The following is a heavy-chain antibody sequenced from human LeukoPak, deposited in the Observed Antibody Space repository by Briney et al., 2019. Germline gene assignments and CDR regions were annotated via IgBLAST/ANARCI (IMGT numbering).Heavy chain of an antibody. D-gene: IGHD2-8*02. Sequence: ASVKVSFKASGYTFTSYAMHWVRQAPGQRLEWMGWINAGNGNTKYSQKFQGRVTITRDTSASTAYMELSSLRSEDTAVYYCARVSITGAIDYWGQGTLVTVSS. V-gene: IGHV1-3*01. CDR3: ARVSITGAIDY. J-gene: IGHJ4*02. CDR2: INAGNGNT. CDR1: GYTFTSYA.